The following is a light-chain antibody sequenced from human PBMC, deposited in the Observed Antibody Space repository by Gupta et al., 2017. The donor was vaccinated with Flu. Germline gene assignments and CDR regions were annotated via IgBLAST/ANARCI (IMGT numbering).Light chain of an antibody. CDR1: QSISSW. Sequence: PSTLSASVGDRVTITCRASQSISSWLAWYQQKPGKAPKLLIYKASSLESGVPSRFSGSGSGTEFTLTISSLQPDDFATYYCQQYNSYARTFGQGTKVEIK. V-gene: IGKV1-5*03. CDR2: KAS. J-gene: IGKJ1*01. CDR3: QQYNSYART.